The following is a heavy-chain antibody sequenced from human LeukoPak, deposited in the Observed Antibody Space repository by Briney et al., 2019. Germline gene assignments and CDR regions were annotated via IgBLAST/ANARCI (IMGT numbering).Heavy chain of an antibody. Sequence: SETLSLTCTVSGGSISSFYWSWIRQPPGKGLEWIGYIYYSGSTNYNPSLQSRVTISVDTSKNQFSLKLSSVAAADSAVYYCARRVGGTTFFDHWGQGTLVTVSS. D-gene: IGHD1-26*01. CDR2: IYYSGST. V-gene: IGHV4-59*01. CDR3: ARRVGGTTFFDH. J-gene: IGHJ4*02. CDR1: GGSISSFY.